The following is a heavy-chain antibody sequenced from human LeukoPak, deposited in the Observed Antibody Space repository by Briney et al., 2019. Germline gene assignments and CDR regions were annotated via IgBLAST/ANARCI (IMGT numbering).Heavy chain of an antibody. D-gene: IGHD2-8*01. CDR2: ISGSGAAP. CDR1: GFTFSSYA. J-gene: IGHJ4*02. Sequence: GGSLRLSCAASGFTFSSYAMSWVRQAPGKGLEWVSAISGSGAAPTYADSVKGRFTISRDNSMNTLYLQMNSLRAEDTALYYCARGPRTNGLWGQGTLVTVSS. CDR3: ARGPRTNGL. V-gene: IGHV3-23*01.